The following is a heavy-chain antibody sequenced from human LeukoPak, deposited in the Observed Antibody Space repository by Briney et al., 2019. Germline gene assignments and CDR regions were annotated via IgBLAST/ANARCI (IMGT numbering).Heavy chain of an antibody. Sequence: GGSLRLSCAASGFTFSSYAMSWVRQAPGKGLEWVSVISNSAGSTFYADSVKGRFTISRDNSKNTLYLQLNSLKTEDSAIYYCATDLVRGGQNFWGQGTLVTVSS. V-gene: IGHV3-23*01. J-gene: IGHJ4*02. CDR3: ATDLVRGGQNF. CDR1: GFTFSSYA. D-gene: IGHD3-16*01. CDR2: ISNSAGST.